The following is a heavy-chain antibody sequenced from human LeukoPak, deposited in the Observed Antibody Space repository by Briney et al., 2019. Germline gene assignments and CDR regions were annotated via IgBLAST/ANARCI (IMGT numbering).Heavy chain of an antibody. CDR3: AKAGTD. J-gene: IGHJ4*02. V-gene: IGHV3-9*01. Sequence: GGSLRLSCAASGFTFDDYAMHWVRQAPGKGLEWVSGISWNSGSIGYADSVKGRFTISRDNAKNSLYLQMNSLRAEDTALYYCAKAGTDWGQGTLVTVSS. CDR2: ISWNSGSI. D-gene: IGHD3/OR15-3a*01. CDR1: GFTFDDYA.